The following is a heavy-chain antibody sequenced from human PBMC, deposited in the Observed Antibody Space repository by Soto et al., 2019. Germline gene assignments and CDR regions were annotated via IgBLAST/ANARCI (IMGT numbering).Heavy chain of an antibody. CDR1: GFTFSSCA. J-gene: IGHJ6*02. CDR3: AKGRSYYYYYGVDV. CDR2: IIDSGGST. Sequence: LRLSCAASGFTFSSCAMCWVRQAPGKGLEWVSDIIDSGGSTYYADSVKGRFTISRDNSKSTLYLQMNSLRAEDTASYYCAKGRSYYYYYGVDVWGQGTTVTVSS. V-gene: IGHV3-23*01.